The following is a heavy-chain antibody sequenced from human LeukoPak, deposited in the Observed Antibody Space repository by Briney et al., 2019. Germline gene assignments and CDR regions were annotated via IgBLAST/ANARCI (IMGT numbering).Heavy chain of an antibody. CDR2: IYHSGST. CDR1: GYSISSGYY. J-gene: IGHJ4*02. V-gene: IGHV4-38-2*02. Sequence: SETLSLTCTVSGYSISSGYYWGWIRQPPGKGLEWIGSIYHSGSTYYNPSLKSRVTISVDTSKNQFPLKLSSVTAADTAVYYCARETYTNNCYYLDLWGQGTLVTVSS. D-gene: IGHD1-1*01. CDR3: ARETYTNNCYYLDL.